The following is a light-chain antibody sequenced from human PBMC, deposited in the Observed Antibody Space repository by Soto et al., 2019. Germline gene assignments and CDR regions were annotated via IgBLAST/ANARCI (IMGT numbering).Light chain of an antibody. Sequence: EIVLTQSPGTLSLSPGERATLSCRASQSVSSSYLAWYQQKPGQAPRLLIYGASSRATGIPDRFSGSGSGTDFTLTISRLEPEDFAVYYCHQYGSSLLAFGQGTKVEIK. CDR2: GAS. J-gene: IGKJ1*01. CDR1: QSVSSSY. V-gene: IGKV3-20*01. CDR3: HQYGSSLLA.